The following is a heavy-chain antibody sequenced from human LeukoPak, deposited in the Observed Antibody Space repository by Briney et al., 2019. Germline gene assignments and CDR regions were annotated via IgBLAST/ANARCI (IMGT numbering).Heavy chain of an antibody. CDR2: IKQDGSKK. Sequence: GTLSLTCVVSGGSVSSSKWWSWVRQAPGKGLEWVANIKQDGSKKSYVDSVKGRFTISRDNAKNSLYLQMNSLRAEDTAIYYCTRVGYIDEGIDYWGQGTLVTVSS. J-gene: IGHJ4*02. CDR1: GGSVSSSKW. V-gene: IGHV3-7*04. CDR3: TRVGYIDEGIDY. D-gene: IGHD5-24*01.